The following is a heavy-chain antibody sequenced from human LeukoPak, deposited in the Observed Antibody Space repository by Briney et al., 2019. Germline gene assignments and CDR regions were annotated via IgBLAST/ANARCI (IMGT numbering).Heavy chain of an antibody. CDR1: DFAFTSSG. CDR3: AKLMRHMMEDVLDL. D-gene: IGHD3-16*01. J-gene: IGHJ3*01. V-gene: IGHV3-23*01. Sequence: GGSLTLSCTASDFAFTSSGMSWVRQVPGTGLEWVSFISATGLSTYYADSVKGRFTVSRDNSKNTLYLQMNSLRAADTAVYYCAKLMRHMMEDVLDLWSQGTVVTVSS. CDR2: ISATGLST.